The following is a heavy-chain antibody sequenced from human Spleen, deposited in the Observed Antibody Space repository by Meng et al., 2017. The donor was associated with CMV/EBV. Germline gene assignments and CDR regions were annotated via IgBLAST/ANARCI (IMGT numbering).Heavy chain of an antibody. CDR2: TDYRSKWYN. J-gene: IGHJ5*02. CDR3: ARGELELRTIWFDP. V-gene: IGHV6-1*01. Sequence: DRVSSNSAAWNWIRKSPSRGLEWLGRTDYRSKWYNDYAVSVKSRITINPDTSKNQFSLQLNSVTPEDTAVYYCARGELELRTIWFDPWGQGTLVTVSS. CDR1: DRVSSNSAA. D-gene: IGHD1-7*01.